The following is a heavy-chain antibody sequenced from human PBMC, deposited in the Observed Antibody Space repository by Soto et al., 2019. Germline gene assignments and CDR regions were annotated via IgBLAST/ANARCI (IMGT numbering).Heavy chain of an antibody. Sequence: EVQLLESGGALVQPGGSLRLSCAASGFTFSSHAMRWVRQAPGKGLEWVSSVSASGDRTYYADSVKGRFTIPRDNAKNTVSLQMNSLRAEDTALYYCAKKSGSYAYFEDWGQGTLVTVSS. V-gene: IGHV3-23*01. CDR3: AKKSGSYAYFED. CDR1: GFTFSSHA. CDR2: VSASGDRT. D-gene: IGHD3-16*01. J-gene: IGHJ4*02.